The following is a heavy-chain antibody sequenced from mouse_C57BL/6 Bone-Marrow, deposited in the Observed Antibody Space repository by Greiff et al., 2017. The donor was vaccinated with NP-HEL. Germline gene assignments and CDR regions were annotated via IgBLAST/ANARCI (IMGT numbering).Heavy chain of an antibody. D-gene: IGHD2-5*01. V-gene: IGHV1-69*01. CDR2: IDPSDSYT. Sequence: QVQLQQPGAELVMPGASVKLSCKASGYTLTSYWMHWVKQRPGQGLEWIGEIDPSDSYTNYNQKFKGKSTLTVDKSSSTAYMQLSSLTSEDSAVYYCAREGYYSNPYYYAMDYWGQGTSVTVSS. CDR3: AREGYYSNPYYYAMDY. J-gene: IGHJ4*01. CDR1: GYTLTSYW.